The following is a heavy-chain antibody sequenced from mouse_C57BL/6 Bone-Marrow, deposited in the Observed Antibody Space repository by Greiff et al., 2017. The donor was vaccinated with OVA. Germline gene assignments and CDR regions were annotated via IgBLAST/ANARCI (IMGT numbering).Heavy chain of an antibody. CDR2: IDPSDSET. Sequence: VQLQQPGAELVRPGSSVKLSCKASGYTFTSYWMHWVKQRPIQGLEWIGNIDPSDSETHYNQKFKDKATLTVDKSSRPAYMQLSSLTSDDSAVYCCARWRSLTSRFPSCYFDVCGPGPTLTVSS. J-gene: IGHJ1*01. D-gene: IGHD6-2*01. V-gene: IGHV1-52*01. CDR3: ARWRSLTSRFPSCYFDV. CDR1: GYTFTSYW.